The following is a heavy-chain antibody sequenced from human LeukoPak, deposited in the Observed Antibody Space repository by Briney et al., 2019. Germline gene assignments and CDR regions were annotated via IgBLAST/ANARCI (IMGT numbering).Heavy chain of an antibody. J-gene: IGHJ4*02. CDR1: GGSISSSSYY. D-gene: IGHD3-22*01. Sequence: SETLSLTCTVSGGSISSSSYYWGWIRQPPGKGLEWIGSIYYSGSTYYNPSLKSRVTISVDTSKNQFSLTLSSVTAADTAVYYCARGLSYDSSGYYYRSNDYWGQGTLVTVSS. CDR2: IYYSGST. CDR3: ARGLSYDSSGYYYRSNDY. V-gene: IGHV4-39*01.